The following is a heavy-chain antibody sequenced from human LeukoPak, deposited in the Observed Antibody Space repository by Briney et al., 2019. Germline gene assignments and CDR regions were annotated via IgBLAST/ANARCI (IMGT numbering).Heavy chain of an antibody. V-gene: IGHV3-43*02. D-gene: IGHD6-19*01. CDR1: GFIFDNYT. CDR2: ISGDGGST. Sequence: PGGSLRLSCAARGFIFDNYTIHWVRQAPGKGLEWVSLISGDGGSTFYADSVRGRFTISRDNTRKSLSLQMSSLRSEDTALYYCARESETSGWYDYWGQGTLVTVSS. J-gene: IGHJ4*02. CDR3: ARESETSGWYDY.